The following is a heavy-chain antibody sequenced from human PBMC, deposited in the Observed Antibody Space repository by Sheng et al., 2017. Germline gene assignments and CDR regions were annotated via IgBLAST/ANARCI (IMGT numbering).Heavy chain of an antibody. Sequence: QITLRESGPPLMKPTQTLTLTCTFSGFSLTTYGVAVGWIRQPPGKALEWLAHIYWDDDKRYSPSLKSRLSISKDTSKNQVVLIMTSLDPVDTGTYYCAHRLIHNTEWNYGVYDMWGRRDLGHRLF. J-gene: IGHJ3*02. V-gene: IGHV2-5*02. D-gene: IGHD1-7*01. CDR2: IYWDDDK. CDR3: AHRLIHNTEWNYGVYDM. CDR1: GFSLTTYGVA.